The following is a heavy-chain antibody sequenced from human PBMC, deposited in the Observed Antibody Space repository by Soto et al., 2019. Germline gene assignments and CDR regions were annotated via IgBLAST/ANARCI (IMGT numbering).Heavy chain of an antibody. D-gene: IGHD6-6*01. V-gene: IGHV4-38-2*02. CDR2: IFHRGTT. Sequence: PSETLSLTCAVSGYSISSGYYWGWIRQPPGKGPEWIGNIFHRGTTYYNPSLKSRVTISVDTSKNEFSLKLSSVTAADTAVYYCARDLGGSSSSVEGWFDPWGQGTLVTVSS. CDR1: GYSISSGYY. J-gene: IGHJ5*02. CDR3: ARDLGGSSSSVEGWFDP.